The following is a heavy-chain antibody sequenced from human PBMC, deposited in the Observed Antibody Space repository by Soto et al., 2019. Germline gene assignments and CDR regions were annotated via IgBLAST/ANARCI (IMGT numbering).Heavy chain of an antibody. Sequence: QVQLVQSGAEVKKPGSSVKVSCKASGGTFSSYAISWVRQAPGQGLEWMGGIIPIFGTANYAQKFQGRVTITADESTSTAYMELSTLRSEDTAVYHCARGVVVVPAAILTLDYWGQGTLVTVSS. CDR1: GGTFSSYA. V-gene: IGHV1-69*01. D-gene: IGHD2-2*01. CDR2: IIPIFGTA. CDR3: ARGVVVVPAAILTLDY. J-gene: IGHJ4*02.